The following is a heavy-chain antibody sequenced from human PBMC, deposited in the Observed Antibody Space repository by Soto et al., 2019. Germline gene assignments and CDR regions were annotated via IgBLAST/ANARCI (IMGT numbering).Heavy chain of an antibody. Sequence: QVQLQESGPGLVKPSQILSLTCTVSGGSISSGDYYCSWVRQPPGKGLEWVGYIYYSGSTYYNPSLKSRVTISVDTSKNQFSLKMSSVTAADTAVYYCARAPDNRGWPYYFDYWGQGTLVTVSS. CDR3: ARAPDNRGWPYYFDY. D-gene: IGHD3-22*01. J-gene: IGHJ4*02. CDR1: GGSISSGDYY. V-gene: IGHV4-30-4*01. CDR2: IYYSGST.